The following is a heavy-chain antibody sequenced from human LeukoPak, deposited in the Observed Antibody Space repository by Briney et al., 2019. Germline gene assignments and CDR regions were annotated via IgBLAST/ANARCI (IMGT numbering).Heavy chain of an antibody. V-gene: IGHV4-4*07. CDR3: ARDWSGGDYYYYYYMDV. D-gene: IGHD1-26*01. Sequence: SETLSLTCTVSGGSISSYYWSWIRQPAGKGLEWIGRIYTSGSTNYNPSLKSRVTMSVDTSKNQFSLKLSSVTAADTAVYYCARDWSGGDYYYYYYMDVWGKGTTVTVSS. CDR1: GGSISSYY. J-gene: IGHJ6*03. CDR2: IYTSGST.